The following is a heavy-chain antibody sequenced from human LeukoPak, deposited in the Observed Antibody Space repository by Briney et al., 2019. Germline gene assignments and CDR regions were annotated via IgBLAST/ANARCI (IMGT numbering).Heavy chain of an antibody. CDR3: ARGEYSSSSPDY. V-gene: IGHV3-33*01. J-gene: IGHJ4*02. CDR1: GFTFRSYG. CDR2: ISYDGSKK. D-gene: IGHD6-6*01. Sequence: GGSLRLSCAASGFTFRSYGMHWVRQAPGKWLEWVAVISYDGSKKYYADSVKGRFTISRDNSKNKLFLQMNSLGAEDTAVYYCARGEYSSSSPDYWGQGTLVSACS.